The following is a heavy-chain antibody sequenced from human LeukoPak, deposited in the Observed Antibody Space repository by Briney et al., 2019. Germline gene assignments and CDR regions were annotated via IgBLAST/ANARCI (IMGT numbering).Heavy chain of an antibody. CDR2: IYYSGSA. D-gene: IGHD3-10*01. CDR3: AGGWFGSGISYAPGE. Sequence: PSETLSLTCTVSGGSVSSGNLHWSWIRQPPGKGLEWIGYIYYSGSANYNPALKSRVTISVDMSKNQFSLKLSSVTAADTAVYYCAGGWFGSGISYAPGEWGQGTLVTVST. J-gene: IGHJ4*02. V-gene: IGHV4-61*01. CDR1: GGSVSSGNLH.